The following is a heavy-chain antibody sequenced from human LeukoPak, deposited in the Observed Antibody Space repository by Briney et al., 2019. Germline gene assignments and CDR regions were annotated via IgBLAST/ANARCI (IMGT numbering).Heavy chain of an antibody. Sequence: GGSLRLSCEASGFTFDDYGMTWVRHVPGKGLEWISSINWNGGTTSYADSVKGRFTISRDNDKNSLYLQMSSLRAEDTALYYCARGGYRQLAYFDYWGQGALVTVSS. CDR3: ARGGYRQLAYFDY. CDR2: INWNGGTT. V-gene: IGHV3-20*04. J-gene: IGHJ4*02. CDR1: GFTFDDYG. D-gene: IGHD3-16*02.